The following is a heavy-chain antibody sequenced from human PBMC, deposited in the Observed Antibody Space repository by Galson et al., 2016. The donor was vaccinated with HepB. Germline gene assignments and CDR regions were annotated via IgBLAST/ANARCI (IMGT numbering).Heavy chain of an antibody. CDR3: ARCGADVTTHFDA. D-gene: IGHD4-11*01. CDR1: GYTFSIYG. J-gene: IGHJ4*02. Sequence: SCKASGYTFSIYGITWLRQAPGQGLEWMGWISGDNRSANFAQRFQGRLTMTTDTSTNTAFMELTSLRSDDTALYYCARCGADVTTHFDAWGQGTLVTVSS. V-gene: IGHV1-18*01. CDR2: ISGDNRSA.